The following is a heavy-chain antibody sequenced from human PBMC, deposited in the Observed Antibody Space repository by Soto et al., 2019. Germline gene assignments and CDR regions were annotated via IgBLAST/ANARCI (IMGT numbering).Heavy chain of an antibody. D-gene: IGHD1-26*01. Sequence: PSETLSLTCTVSGGSISSYYWSWIRQPPGKGLEWIGYIYYSGSTNYNPSLKSRVTISVDTSKNQFSLKLSSVTAADTAVYYCASGWEYYGMDVRGQGTPVTVSS. CDR1: GGSISSYY. CDR3: ASGWEYYGMDV. CDR2: IYYSGST. V-gene: IGHV4-59*01. J-gene: IGHJ6*02.